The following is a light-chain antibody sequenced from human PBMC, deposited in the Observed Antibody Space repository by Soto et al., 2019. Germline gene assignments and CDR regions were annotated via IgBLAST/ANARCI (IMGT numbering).Light chain of an antibody. CDR2: DAS. CDR3: QQYNSYSWT. V-gene: IGKV1-5*01. J-gene: IGKJ1*01. Sequence: DIQMTQSPSSLSASIGDRVTITCRAGQGISSFLAWCQQIPGKAPKLLIYDASTLESGVPSRFSGSGSGTEFTLTISSLQPDDFATYYCQQYNSYSWTFGQGTKVDIK. CDR1: QGISSF.